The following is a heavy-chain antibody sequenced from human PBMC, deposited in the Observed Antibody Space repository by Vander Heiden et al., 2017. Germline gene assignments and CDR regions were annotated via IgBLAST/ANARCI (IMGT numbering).Heavy chain of an antibody. D-gene: IGHD1-26*01. V-gene: IGHV3-15*04. Sequence: EVHLVESGGGFVKPGGSLRLSCAASGFTLNNAWMNWVRQGPGKGLEWVGRIERTTDGGTTDYAAPVKGRFTISRDDSKNTLYLQMNSLKTEDTAVYYCTSSWGVSGTYWRFDYWGQGTLVTVSS. CDR3: TSSWGVSGTYWRFDY. J-gene: IGHJ4*02. CDR2: IERTTDGGTT. CDR1: GFTLNNAW.